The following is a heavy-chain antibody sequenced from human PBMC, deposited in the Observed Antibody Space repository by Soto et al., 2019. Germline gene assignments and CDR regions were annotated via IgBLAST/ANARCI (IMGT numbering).Heavy chain of an antibody. V-gene: IGHV3-30-3*01. D-gene: IGHD2-15*01. J-gene: IGHJ4*02. CDR3: ARGGYCSGGSCSPYYFDY. CDR1: GFTFSSYA. CDR2: ILYDGSNK. Sequence: QVQLVESGGGVVQPGRSLRLSCAAAGFTFSSYAMHWVRQAPGKGLEWVAVILYDGSNKYYADSVKGRFTISRDNSKNTLYLQMNSLRAEDTAVYYCARGGYCSGGSCSPYYFDYWGQGTLVTVSS.